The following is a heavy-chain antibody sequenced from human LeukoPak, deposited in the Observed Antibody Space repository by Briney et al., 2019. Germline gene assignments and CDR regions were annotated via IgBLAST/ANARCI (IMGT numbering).Heavy chain of an antibody. D-gene: IGHD3-16*02. J-gene: IGHJ2*01. Sequence: GGSLRLSCAASGFIFSSYSMNWVRQAPGKGLEWVSYISSSGSTIYYADSVKGRFTISRDNAKNSLYLQMNSLRAEDTAVYFCARENYVWGSYRHNWYFDLWGRGTLVTVSS. V-gene: IGHV3-48*01. CDR3: ARENYVWGSYRHNWYFDL. CDR1: GFIFSSYS. CDR2: ISSSGSTI.